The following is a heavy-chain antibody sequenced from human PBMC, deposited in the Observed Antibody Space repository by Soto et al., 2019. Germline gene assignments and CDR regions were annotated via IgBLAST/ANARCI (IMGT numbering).Heavy chain of an antibody. J-gene: IGHJ6*04. V-gene: IGHV1-2*04. CDR3: ARDAALGDYYLYGMDV. CDR1: GYTFTGYY. CDR2: INPSSGGA. D-gene: IGHD6-25*01. Sequence: ASVKGYCKASGYTFTGYYLHWVRQAPGQGLEWMGWINPSSGGANIAQKFQGWVTMTRDTSIDTAYMELTRLRSDDTAVYYCARDAALGDYYLYGMDVWGKGTTVTVS.